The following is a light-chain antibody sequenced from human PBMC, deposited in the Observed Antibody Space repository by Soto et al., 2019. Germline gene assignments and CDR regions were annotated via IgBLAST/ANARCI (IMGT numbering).Light chain of an antibody. J-gene: IGKJ1*01. Sequence: IVLTQSPAPLSLSPGKRATLSCRARQNISTYLIWYQQKPGQAPSLLIYDVSNRATGIPARFSGSGSGTDFTLTISSLQPEDFAVYYCQQRSNWPRTFGQGTKVEIK. CDR1: QNISTY. CDR2: DVS. V-gene: IGKV3-11*01. CDR3: QQRSNWPRT.